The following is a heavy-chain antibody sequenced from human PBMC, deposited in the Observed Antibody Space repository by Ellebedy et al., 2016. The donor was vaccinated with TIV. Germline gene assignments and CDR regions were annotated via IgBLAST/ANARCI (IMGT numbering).Heavy chain of an antibody. CDR3: ARDPGGGGDFGDNWFDP. J-gene: IGHJ5*02. CDR2: LYPDAKT. CDR1: GIIVSDYF. Sequence: GESLKISCEASGIIVSDYFMNWVRQAPGKGLEWVSVLYPDAKTNYTDSVTGRFIVSRDNSKNTLYLQMKSLKAEDTAVYYCARDPGGGGDFGDNWFDPWGHGTLVTVSS. D-gene: IGHD2-21*01. V-gene: IGHV3-66*01.